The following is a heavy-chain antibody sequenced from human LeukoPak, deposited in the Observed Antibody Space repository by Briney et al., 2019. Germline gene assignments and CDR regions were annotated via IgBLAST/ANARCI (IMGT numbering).Heavy chain of an antibody. CDR3: ARERGGLLTTVTPRFHL. Sequence: GGSLRLSCAASGFKFISFSMNWVRQSPGKGLEWISYISSTSSSIYYAESVRGRFTISRDNAGNSLFLQMDSLTAGDSGLYYCARERGGLLTTVTPRFHLWGQGTLVSVSS. J-gene: IGHJ5*02. CDR2: ISSTSSSI. V-gene: IGHV3-48*04. D-gene: IGHD4-17*01. CDR1: GFKFISFS.